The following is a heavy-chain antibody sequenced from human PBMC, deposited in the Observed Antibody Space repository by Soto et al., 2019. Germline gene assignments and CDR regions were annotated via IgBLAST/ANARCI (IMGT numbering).Heavy chain of an antibody. CDR1: GFTFSSYD. D-gene: IGHD2-2*01. CDR3: ARATVPAASRRYYYYYMDV. Sequence: GGSLRLSCAASGFTFSSYDMHWVRQATGKGLEWVSAIGTAGDTYYPGSVKGRFTISREKAKNSLYLQMNSLRAGDTAVYYCARATVPAASRRYYYYYMDVWGKGTTVTVSS. CDR2: IGTAGDT. J-gene: IGHJ6*03. V-gene: IGHV3-13*01.